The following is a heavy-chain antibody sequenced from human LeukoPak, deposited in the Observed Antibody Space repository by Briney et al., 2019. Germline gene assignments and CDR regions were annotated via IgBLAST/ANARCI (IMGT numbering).Heavy chain of an antibody. J-gene: IGHJ4*02. Sequence: SETLSLTCAVYGGSFSGYYWSWIRQPPGKGLEWIGEINHSGSTNYNPSLKSRVTISVDTSKNQFSLKLSSVTAADTAVYYCARGGYSYGYNYWGQGALVTVSS. CDR3: ARGGYSYGYNY. CDR1: GGSFSGYY. V-gene: IGHV4-34*01. D-gene: IGHD5-18*01. CDR2: INHSGST.